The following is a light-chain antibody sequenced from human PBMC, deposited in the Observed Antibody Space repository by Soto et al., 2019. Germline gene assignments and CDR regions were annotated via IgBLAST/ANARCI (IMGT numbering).Light chain of an antibody. J-gene: IGLJ2*01. V-gene: IGLV2-14*01. CDR3: SSYTSSSTLVV. CDR2: EVS. CDR1: SSDVGGYNY. Sequence: QSALTQPASVSGSPGQSITISCTGTSSDVGGYNYVSWYQQHPGKAPKHMIYEVSNRPSGVSNRFSGSKSGNTAYLTISRLQAEDEADYYCSSYTSSSTLVVFGGGTKVTVL.